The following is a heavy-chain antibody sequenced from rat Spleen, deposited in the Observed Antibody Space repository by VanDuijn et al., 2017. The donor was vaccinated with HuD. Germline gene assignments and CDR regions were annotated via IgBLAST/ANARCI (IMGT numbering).Heavy chain of an antibody. Sequence: EVQLVESDGGLVQPGRSLKLSCAASGFTFSDYYMAWVRQAPTKGLKWVATISYDGSSTYYRDSVKGRFTISRDNAKSTLYLQMDSLRSEDTATYYCARHGQPYWGQGGMVTVSS. V-gene: IGHV5-29*01. D-gene: IGHD3-4*01. CDR3: ARHGQPY. CDR1: GFTFSDYY. J-gene: IGHJ2*01. CDR2: ISYDGSST.